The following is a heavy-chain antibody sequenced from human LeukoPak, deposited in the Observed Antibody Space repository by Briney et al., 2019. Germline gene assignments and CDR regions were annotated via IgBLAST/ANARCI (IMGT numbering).Heavy chain of an antibody. CDR1: GYDFTNYA. J-gene: IGHJ4*02. CDR3: ARGRGKSGYDWPYFDF. CDR2: INAGNGNT. Sequence: ASVKVSCKASGYDFTNYAIHWVRQAPGQRLEWMGWINAGNGNTKYSQKFQGRVTLTRDTSGNTAYMELSRLRSEDTAVYYCARGRGKSGYDWPYFDFWGQGTLVTVSS. D-gene: IGHD5-12*01. V-gene: IGHV1-3*01.